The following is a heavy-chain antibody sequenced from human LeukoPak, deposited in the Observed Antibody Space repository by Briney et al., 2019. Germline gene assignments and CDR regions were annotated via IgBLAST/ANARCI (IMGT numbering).Heavy chain of an antibody. J-gene: IGHJ4*02. CDR3: AKAQHSSIWGYFDY. Sequence: GGSLRLSCAASGLTFGSYAMSWVRQAPGKGLEWVSTISGSGGSPYYADSVKGRFTISRDNSKNTLYLQMNSLRAEDTAVFYCAKAQHSSIWGYFDYWGQGTLVTVSS. CDR2: ISGSGGSP. CDR1: GLTFGSYA. V-gene: IGHV3-23*01. D-gene: IGHD6-13*01.